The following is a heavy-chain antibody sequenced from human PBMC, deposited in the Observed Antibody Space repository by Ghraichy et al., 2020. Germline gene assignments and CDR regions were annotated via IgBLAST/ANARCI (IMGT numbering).Heavy chain of an antibody. CDR1: GFTFSSYA. Sequence: GGSLRLSCAASGFTFSSYAMHWVRQAPGKGLEWVAVISYDGSNKYYADSVKGRFTISRDNSKNTLYLQMNSLRAEDTAVYYCARDGGYSYGHLPLDYWGQGTLVTVSS. CDR2: ISYDGSNK. CDR3: ARDGGYSYGHLPLDY. J-gene: IGHJ4*02. V-gene: IGHV3-30*04. D-gene: IGHD5-18*01.